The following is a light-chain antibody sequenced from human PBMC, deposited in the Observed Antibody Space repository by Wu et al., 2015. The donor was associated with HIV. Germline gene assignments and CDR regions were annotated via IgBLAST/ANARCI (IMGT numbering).Light chain of an antibody. CDR1: QSVSSD. J-gene: IGKJ1*01. V-gene: IGKV3-20*01. CDR2: GTS. Sequence: EIVLTQSPATLSLSPGERATLSCRASQSVSSDLAWYQQKPGQAPRLLIYGTSSRATGIPDRFSGSGSGTHFTLTISRLEPEDFAVYYCHQYGSSPWGFGQGTRVEIK. CDR3: HQYGSSPWG.